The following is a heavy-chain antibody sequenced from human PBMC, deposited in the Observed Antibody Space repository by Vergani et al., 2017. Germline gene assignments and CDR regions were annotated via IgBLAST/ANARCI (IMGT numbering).Heavy chain of an antibody. D-gene: IGHD2-21*01. CDR1: GFIFSTYA. CDR3: ARDIVRLDP. V-gene: IGHV3-15*01. CDR2: IRSKNDGGTA. J-gene: IGHJ5*02. Sequence: EVQLLESGGDLVQPGGSLRPSCTASGFIFSTYAMSWVRQAPGKGLEWIGRIRSKNDGGTADYAAPLKGRFTISRDDSKDSAFLLVNNLKTEDTAVYFCARDIVRLDPWGQGTLVIVSS.